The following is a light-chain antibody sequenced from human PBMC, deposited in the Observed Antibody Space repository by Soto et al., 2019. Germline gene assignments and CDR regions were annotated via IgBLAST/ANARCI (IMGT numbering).Light chain of an antibody. V-gene: IGLV2-8*01. CDR3: SSYAGSNNFVV. J-gene: IGLJ2*01. CDR2: EVS. CDR1: SSDVGGYNY. Sequence: QSALTQPPSASGSPGQSVTISCTGTSSDVGGYNYVSWYQQYQGKAPKLMIYEVSKRPSGVPDRFSGSKSANTASLTVSGLQAEGEAAYYCSSYAGSNNFVVFGGGTKLTVL.